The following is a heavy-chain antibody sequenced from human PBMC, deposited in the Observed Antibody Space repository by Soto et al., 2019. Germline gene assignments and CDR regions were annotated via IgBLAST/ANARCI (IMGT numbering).Heavy chain of an antibody. J-gene: IGHJ4*02. CDR2: LHYTGTS. CDR1: GGSLSGYY. D-gene: IGHD2-15*01. Sequence: QVQLHESGPRLVKPSETLSLTCTVSGGSLSGYYWSCIRQPPGKSLEWIGKLHYTGTSNHNPSLMSRVTMSLDTSTNQFSLKLSSVTAADTAFYYCTRGGGWLTDYWGQGTLVTVSS. V-gene: IGHV4-59*01. CDR3: TRGGGWLTDY.